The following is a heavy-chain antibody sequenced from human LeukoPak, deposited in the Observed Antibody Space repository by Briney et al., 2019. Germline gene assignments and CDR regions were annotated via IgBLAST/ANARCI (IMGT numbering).Heavy chain of an antibody. D-gene: IGHD2-2*02. CDR2: ISAYNGKT. CDR3: ARARLGYCSSTSCYTHWFDP. Sequence: ASGRVSCKAAGYTFTSYGISWVRQAAGQGLEWMGWISAYNGKTNYAQKLQGRVTMTTDTSTSTAYMELRSLRSDDTAVYYCARARLGYCSSTSCYTHWFDPWGQGPLVTVSS. CDR1: GYTFTSYG. J-gene: IGHJ5*02. V-gene: IGHV1-18*01.